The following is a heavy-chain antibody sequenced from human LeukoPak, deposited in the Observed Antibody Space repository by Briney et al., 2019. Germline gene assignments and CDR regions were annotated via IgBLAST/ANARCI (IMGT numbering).Heavy chain of an antibody. CDR3: AKDYFLVDS. J-gene: IGHJ4*02. V-gene: IGHV3-30*18. CDR2: ISYDGSNK. Sequence: GGSLRLSCAASGFTFSSYGMHWVRQAPGKGLEWVAVISYDGSNKYYADSVKGRFTISRDNSKNTLYLQMNSLRAEDTAVYYCAKDYFLVDSWGQGTLVTVSS. D-gene: IGHD3-10*01. CDR1: GFTFSSYG.